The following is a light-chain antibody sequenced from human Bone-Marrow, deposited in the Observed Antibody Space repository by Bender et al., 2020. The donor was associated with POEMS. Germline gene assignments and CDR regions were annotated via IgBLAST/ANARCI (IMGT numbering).Light chain of an antibody. CDR2: AVT. CDR1: SSDVGRYNY. J-gene: IGLJ3*02. V-gene: IGLV2-23*02. Sequence: QSALTQPASVSGSPGQSITISCAGTSSDVGRYNYVSWYQQHPGKAPKLIIFAVTDRPSGVSDRFSGSKSGNTASLRISGLQAEDEADYVCCSYAGSRTWVFGGGTKLTVL. CDR3: CSYAGSRTWV.